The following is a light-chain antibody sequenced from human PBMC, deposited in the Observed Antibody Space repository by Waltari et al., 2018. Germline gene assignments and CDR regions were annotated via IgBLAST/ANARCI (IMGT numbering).Light chain of an antibody. CDR2: EAS. V-gene: IGKV1-5*03. J-gene: IGKJ4*01. CDR3: QQYSTNSLT. CDR1: RSIRSY. Sequence: DIQLTQSPSTLSASVGDRVTITCRVSRSIRSYMAWYQQKPGKAPKLLIHEASTLETGVPSTFSGSESWKEFTLTISSLQPDDVATYYCQQYSTNSLTFGGGTKVEIK.